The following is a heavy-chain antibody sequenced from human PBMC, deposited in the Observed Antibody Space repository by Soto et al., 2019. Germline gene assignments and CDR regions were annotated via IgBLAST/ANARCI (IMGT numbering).Heavy chain of an antibody. J-gene: IGHJ5*02. D-gene: IGHD3-10*01. Sequence: PSDTLSLTFTVSGGSISSISYYWGWIRQPPGKGLELIGSIYYSGSTYYNPSLKSRVTISVDTSKNQFSLKLSSVTAADTAVYYCARNEPHMVRGVIGVVNWFDXWGQGTLVTVSX. CDR1: GGSISSISYY. V-gene: IGHV4-39*01. CDR3: ARNEPHMVRGVIGVVNWFDX. CDR2: IYYSGST.